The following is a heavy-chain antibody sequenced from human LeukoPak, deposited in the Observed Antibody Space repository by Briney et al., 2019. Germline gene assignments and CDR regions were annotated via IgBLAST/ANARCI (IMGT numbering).Heavy chain of an antibody. V-gene: IGHV4-59*10. J-gene: IGHJ6*03. CDR1: SESFSGYF. D-gene: IGHD3-16*02. Sequence: SETLSLTCAIYSESFSGYFWSWIRQPAGKGLEWIGRIYTSGSTNYNPSLKSRVTMSVDTSKNQFSLKLSSVTAADTAVYYCARVKSPVWGSYHPDYYYYYMDVWGKGTTVTISS. CDR2: IYTSGST. CDR3: ARVKSPVWGSYHPDYYYYYMDV.